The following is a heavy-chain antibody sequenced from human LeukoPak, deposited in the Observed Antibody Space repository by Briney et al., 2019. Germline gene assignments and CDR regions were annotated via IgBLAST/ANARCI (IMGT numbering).Heavy chain of an antibody. CDR2: IYYRGST. CDR3: ARGGDYGDLRYFDY. CDR1: GGSINNYY. D-gene: IGHD4-17*01. V-gene: IGHV4-59*01. J-gene: IGHJ4*02. Sequence: PSETLSLTCTVSGGSINNYYWSWIRQPPGKGLEWIGYIYYRGSTNYNPSLKSRVTFSVDTSKNQFSLKLNSVTAADTAVYYCARGGDYGDLRYFDYWGQGTLVTVSS.